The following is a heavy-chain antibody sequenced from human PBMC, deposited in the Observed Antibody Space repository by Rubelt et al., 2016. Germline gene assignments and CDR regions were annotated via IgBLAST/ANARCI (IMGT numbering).Heavy chain of an antibody. D-gene: IGHD1-26*01. V-gene: IGHV4-34*01. Sequence: QVQLQQWGAGLVKPSETLSLTCAVYGGSFSGYSWTWIRQPPGKGLEWLGEIDHSGNTDYIPSLKSRVSISVDTSKKQISRKMSSVTAAYTAVYYCARHDTGSFLFDFWGQGTPVTVSS. CDR1: GGSFSGYS. CDR3: ARHDTGSFLFDF. CDR2: IDHSGNT. J-gene: IGHJ4*02.